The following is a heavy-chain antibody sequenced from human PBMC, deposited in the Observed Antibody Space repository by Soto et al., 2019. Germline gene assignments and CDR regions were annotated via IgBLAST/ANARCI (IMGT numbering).Heavy chain of an antibody. CDR3: ARGVGAYDLEY. CDR2: IIPIFGTT. D-gene: IGHD1-26*01. J-gene: IGHJ4*02. Sequence: QVQLVQSGPEVKKPGSSVKVSCKASGGTFSTYAITWGRQAPGQGREWLVGIIPIFGTTDYARKFQGRVTITAAESTSTVFIERRSLASWDTAVYYCARGVGAYDLEYGGQGTLVTVSS. V-gene: IGHV1-69*01. CDR1: GGTFSTYA.